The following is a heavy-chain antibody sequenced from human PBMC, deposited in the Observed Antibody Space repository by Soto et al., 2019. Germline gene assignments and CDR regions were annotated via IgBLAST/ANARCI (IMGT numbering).Heavy chain of an antibody. D-gene: IGHD3-10*01. J-gene: IGHJ3*02. CDR2: IYYSGST. CDR1: GGSISSSSYY. V-gene: IGHV4-39*01. CDR3: ARHYYGSGNAFPGSRAFDI. Sequence: QLLLQESGPGLVKPSETLSLTCTVSGGSISSSSYYWGWIRQPPGKGLEWIGSIYYSGSTYYNPSLKSRVTISVDTSKNQFSLKLSSVTAADTAVYYCARHYYGSGNAFPGSRAFDIWGQGTMVTVSS.